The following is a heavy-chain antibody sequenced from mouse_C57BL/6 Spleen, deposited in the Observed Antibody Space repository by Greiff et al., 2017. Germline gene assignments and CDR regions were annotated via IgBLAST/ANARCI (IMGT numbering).Heavy chain of an antibody. Sequence: DVQLVESGGGLVKPGGSLKLSCAASGFTFSSYAMSWVRQTPEKRLEWVATISDGGSYTYYPDNVKGRFTISRDNAKNNLYLQMSHLKSEDTAMYYCARGYSNYLDYWGQGTTLTVSS. V-gene: IGHV5-4*01. CDR1: GFTFSSYA. CDR3: ARGYSNYLDY. J-gene: IGHJ2*01. CDR2: ISDGGSYT. D-gene: IGHD2-5*01.